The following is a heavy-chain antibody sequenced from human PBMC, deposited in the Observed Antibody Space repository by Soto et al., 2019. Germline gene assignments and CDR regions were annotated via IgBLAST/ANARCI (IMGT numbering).Heavy chain of an antibody. V-gene: IGHV3-74*01. J-gene: IGHJ4*02. CDR1: GFTFSNSW. Sequence: GGSLRLSCAASGFTFSNSWMHWVRQAPGKGPVWVSRINSDGTTINCADSVKGRFTITRDNAKNTLYLQMDSLRAGDTAVYYCTRAGNYRFDYWGQGTLVTVSS. D-gene: IGHD1-7*01. CDR3: TRAGNYRFDY. CDR2: INSDGTTI.